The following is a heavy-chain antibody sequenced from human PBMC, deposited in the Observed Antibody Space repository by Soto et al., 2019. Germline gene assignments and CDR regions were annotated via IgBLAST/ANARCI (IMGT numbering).Heavy chain of an antibody. V-gene: IGHV3-21*01. J-gene: IGHJ4*02. Sequence: EVQLVESGGDLGKPGGSLRLSCAASGFTFSSYSMSWVRQAPGKGLEWVSSISSKSSYKYFADSMKDRFTISRDNAKNSLYLQMNSLRVEDTAVYYCARDPLYCSGDCYFDFWGQGTLVTVSS. D-gene: IGHD2-21*02. CDR3: ARDPLYCSGDCYFDF. CDR2: ISSKSSYK. CDR1: GFTFSSYS.